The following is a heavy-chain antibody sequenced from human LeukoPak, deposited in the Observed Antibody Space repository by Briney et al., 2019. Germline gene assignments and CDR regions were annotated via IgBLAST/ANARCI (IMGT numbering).Heavy chain of an antibody. J-gene: IGHJ4*02. V-gene: IGHV4-59*01. CDR2: IYYSGTT. D-gene: IGHD3-16*01. Sequence: PSETLSLTCTVSGGSICSYYWSWIRQPPGKGLEWIGYIYYSGTTNYNPSLKSWVTISVDTSKNQFSLKLTSVTAADTAVYYCARGHRGLGYWGQGTLVSVSS. CDR3: ARGHRGLGY. CDR1: GGSICSYY.